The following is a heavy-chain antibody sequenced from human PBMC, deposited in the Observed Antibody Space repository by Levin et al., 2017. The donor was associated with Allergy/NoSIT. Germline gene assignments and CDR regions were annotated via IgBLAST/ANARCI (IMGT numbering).Heavy chain of an antibody. CDR2: INPKNGVT. V-gene: IGHV1-2*02. Sequence: GESLKISCLTSGYTFNEYFIHWVRKAPGQGLEWMGYINPKNGVTNYAQIYKDKVSLTRDTSISTAYMELRRLRSDDTAMYYCTREQQGGEYDYWGHGTLVTVSS. CDR1: GYTFNEYF. CDR3: TREQQGGEYDY. J-gene: IGHJ4*01. D-gene: IGHD4-17*01.